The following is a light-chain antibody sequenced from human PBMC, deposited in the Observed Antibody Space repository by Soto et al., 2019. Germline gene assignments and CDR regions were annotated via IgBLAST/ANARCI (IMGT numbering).Light chain of an antibody. CDR3: SSYAGTSTFAV. CDR1: SNDIGGYDF. CDR2: DVG. J-gene: IGLJ1*01. Sequence: QSALTQPRSVSGSPGQSVTISCTGTSNDIGGYDFVSWYRQHPGKGPELIMYDVGRRPSGVPDRFSGSKSGDTASLTISGLEAEDEAEYHCSSYAGTSTFAVFGAGTKVIVL. V-gene: IGLV2-11*01.